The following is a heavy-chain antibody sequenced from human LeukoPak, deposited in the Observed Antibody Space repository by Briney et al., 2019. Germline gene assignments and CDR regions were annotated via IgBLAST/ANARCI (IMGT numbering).Heavy chain of an antibody. CDR1: GYSFTSYW. J-gene: IGHJ5*02. D-gene: IGHD3-10*01. Sequence: GESLKISCKGSGYSFTSYWIGWVRQMPGKGLEWMGIIYPGDSDTRYSPSFQGQVTISADKSISTAYLQWSSLKASDTAMYYCARHAWFGEPPSWFDPWGQGTLVTVSS. CDR3: ARHAWFGEPPSWFDP. CDR2: IYPGDSDT. V-gene: IGHV5-51*01.